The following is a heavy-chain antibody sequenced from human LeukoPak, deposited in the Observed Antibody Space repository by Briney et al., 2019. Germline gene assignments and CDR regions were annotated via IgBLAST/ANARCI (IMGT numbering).Heavy chain of an antibody. J-gene: IGHJ4*02. CDR1: EFPFSTYA. CDR2: ISGRGGST. CDR3: AKVAYEYVWGSYEN. D-gene: IGHD3-16*01. V-gene: IGHV3-23*01. Sequence: GGSLRPSCAASEFPFSTYAMTWVRQAPGKGLEWVSGISGRGGSTYYADSVKGRFTISRDNSKNTVHLQMNGLRAEDTAVYHCAKVAYEYVWGSYENWGQGTLVTVSS.